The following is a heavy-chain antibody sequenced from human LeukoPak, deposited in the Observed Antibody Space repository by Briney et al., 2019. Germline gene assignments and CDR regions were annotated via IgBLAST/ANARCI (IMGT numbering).Heavy chain of an antibody. V-gene: IGHV1-18*04. CDR1: GYIFTDYY. Sequence: GASVKVSCKASGYIFTDYYLHWVRQAPGQGLEWMGWISGYNGNTNYAQKLQGRVTMTTDTSTSTAYMELRSLKSDDTAVYYCASLKNYYDSSGYLVTDAFDIWGQGTMVTVSS. J-gene: IGHJ3*02. D-gene: IGHD3-22*01. CDR3: ASLKNYYDSSGYLVTDAFDI. CDR2: ISGYNGNT.